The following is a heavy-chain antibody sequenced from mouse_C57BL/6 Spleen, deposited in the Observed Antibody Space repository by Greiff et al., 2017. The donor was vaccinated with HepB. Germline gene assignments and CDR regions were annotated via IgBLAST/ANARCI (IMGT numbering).Heavy chain of an antibody. CDR3: ARTTTVVAEDYAMDY. CDR2: ISSGSSTI. V-gene: IGHV5-17*01. J-gene: IGHJ4*01. Sequence: EVKVVESGGGLVKPGGSLKLSCAASGFTFSDYGMHWVRQAPEKGLEWVAYISSGSSTIYYADTVKGRFTISRDNAKNTLFLQMTSLRSEDTAMYYCARTTTVVAEDYAMDYWGQGTSVTVSS. CDR1: GFTFSDYG. D-gene: IGHD1-1*01.